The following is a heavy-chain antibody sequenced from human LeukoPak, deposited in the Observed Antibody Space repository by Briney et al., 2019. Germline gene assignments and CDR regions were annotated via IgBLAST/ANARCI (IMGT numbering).Heavy chain of an antibody. CDR3: ARGQVRGYSGYAEFDY. V-gene: IGHV1-69*13. D-gene: IGHD5-12*01. CDR1: GGTFSSYA. Sequence: SVKVSCKASGGTFSSYAISWVRQAPGRGLEWMGGIIPIFGTANYAQKFQGRVTITADESTSTAYMELSSLRSEDTAVYYCARGQVRGYSGYAEFDYWGQGTLVTVSS. CDR2: IIPIFGTA. J-gene: IGHJ4*02.